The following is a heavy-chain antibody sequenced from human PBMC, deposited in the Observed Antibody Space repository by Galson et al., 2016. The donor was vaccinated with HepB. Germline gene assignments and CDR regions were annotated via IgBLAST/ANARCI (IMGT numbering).Heavy chain of an antibody. CDR1: GFTVSSNY. CDR2: VYSGGGT. J-gene: IGHJ6*02. D-gene: IGHD3-16*01. Sequence: SLRLSCAASGFTVSSNYMTWVRQAPGRGLEWVSVVYSGGGTYYADSVKGRFTVARDLSKNTLYLQMNTLRAEDTAVYYCAREGAGGGMDVWGQGTTVSVSS. CDR3: AREGAGGGMDV. V-gene: IGHV3-53*01.